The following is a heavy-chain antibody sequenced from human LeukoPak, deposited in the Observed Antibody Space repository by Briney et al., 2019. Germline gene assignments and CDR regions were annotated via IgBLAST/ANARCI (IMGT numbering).Heavy chain of an antibody. Sequence: GGSLRLSCAASGFTFSSYGMSWVRQAPGKGLEWVSAISGSGGSTYYADSVKGRFTISRDNSKNTLYLQMNSLRAEDTAVYYCAKPEYSSGWYEYWDQGTLVTVSS. CDR2: ISGSGGST. CDR3: AKPEYSSGWYEY. J-gene: IGHJ4*02. CDR1: GFTFSSYG. V-gene: IGHV3-23*01. D-gene: IGHD6-19*01.